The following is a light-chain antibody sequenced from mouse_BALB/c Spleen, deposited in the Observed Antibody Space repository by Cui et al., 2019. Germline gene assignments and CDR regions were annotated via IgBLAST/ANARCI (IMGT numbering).Light chain of an antibody. CDR3: LQYDEFPYT. Sequence: IKMSQPPSSIYASIGERVNITCMASQDINSYLSWFQQKPGKSPKTLIYRANRLVDGVPSRFSGSGSGQDYSLTISSLEYEDMGIYYCLQYDEFPYTFGGGTKLEIK. J-gene: IGKJ2*01. V-gene: IGKV14-111*01. CDR2: RAN. CDR1: QDINSY.